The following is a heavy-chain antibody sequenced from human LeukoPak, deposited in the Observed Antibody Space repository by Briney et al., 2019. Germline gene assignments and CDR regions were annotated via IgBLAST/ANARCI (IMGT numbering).Heavy chain of an antibody. J-gene: IGHJ4*02. CDR2: IYYSGST. CDR3: AATMVRSYYFDY. CDR1: GGSISSYY. V-gene: IGHV4-59*01. D-gene: IGHD3-10*01. Sequence: ASVTLCFTCTASGGSISSYYWSWIRQPPGKGLEWIGYIYYSGSTNYDPSLKSRVTISVDTSKNQFSLKLSSVTAADTAVYYCAATMVRSYYFDYWGQGTLVTVSS.